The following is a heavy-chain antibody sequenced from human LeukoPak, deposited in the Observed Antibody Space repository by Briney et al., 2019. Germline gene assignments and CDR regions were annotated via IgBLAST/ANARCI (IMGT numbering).Heavy chain of an antibody. J-gene: IGHJ4*02. D-gene: IGHD3/OR15-3a*01. CDR2: VNQDENEK. Sequence: GGSLRLSCAASGFTFSNYWMSWVRQAPGKGLEWVASVNQDENEKYSVDSVKGRFTISRDNAKNSLYLQMGSLRAEDTAIYYCARDSSSFWTGYYSPHFDYWGQGVLVTVSP. V-gene: IGHV3-7*01. CDR1: GFTFSNYW. CDR3: ARDSSSFWTGYYSPHFDY.